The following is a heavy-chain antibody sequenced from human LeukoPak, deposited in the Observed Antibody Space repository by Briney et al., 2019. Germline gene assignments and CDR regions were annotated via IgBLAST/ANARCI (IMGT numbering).Heavy chain of an antibody. CDR2: IYCSGST. CDR1: GGSISSGDYY. CDR3: ARSPEIVDYYMDV. J-gene: IGHJ6*03. D-gene: IGHD2-15*01. Sequence: NSSQTLSLTCTVSGGSISSGDYYWSWIRQPPGKGLEWIGYIYCSGSTYYNPSLKSRVTISVDTSKNQFSLKLSSVTAADTAVYYCARSPEIVDYYMDVWGKGTTVTVSS. V-gene: IGHV4-30-4*08.